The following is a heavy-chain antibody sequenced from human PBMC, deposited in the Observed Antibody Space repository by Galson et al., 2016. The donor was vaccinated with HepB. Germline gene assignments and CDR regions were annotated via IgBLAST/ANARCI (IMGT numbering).Heavy chain of an antibody. D-gene: IGHD3-9*01. CDR2: ISGSGGTI. V-gene: IGHV3-23*01. J-gene: IGHJ4*02. Sequence: SLRLSCAASGFTFISYAMSWVRQAPGKGLEWVSVISGSGGTIYYADSVKGRFTVARDNSRNTLYLQMNSLRDEDTAVYYCAKDAALRYFDWLGADDYWGQGTLVTVSS. CDR1: GFTFISYA. CDR3: AKDAALRYFDWLGADDY.